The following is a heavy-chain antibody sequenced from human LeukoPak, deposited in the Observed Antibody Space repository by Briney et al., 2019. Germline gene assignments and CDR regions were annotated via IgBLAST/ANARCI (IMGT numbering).Heavy chain of an antibody. V-gene: IGHV1-18*01. CDR3: ARDEYSSSWFSSYYYGMDV. J-gene: IGHJ6*02. CDR2: ISAYNGNT. Sequence: ASVKVSCKASGSTFTSYGISWVRQAPGQGLEWMGWISAYNGNTNYAQKLQGRVTMTTDTSTSTAYMELRSLRSDDTAVYYCARDEYSSSWFSSYYYGMDVWGQGTTVTVSS. D-gene: IGHD6-13*01. CDR1: GSTFTSYG.